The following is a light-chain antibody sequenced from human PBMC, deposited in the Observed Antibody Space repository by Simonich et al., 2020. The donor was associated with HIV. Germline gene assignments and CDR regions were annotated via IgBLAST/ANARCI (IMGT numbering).Light chain of an antibody. CDR3: QQYNKWPPTWT. CDR1: QSVNSN. V-gene: IGKV3-15*01. CDR2: AVS. J-gene: IGKJ1*01. Sequence: EIVLTQSPATLSLSPGEKATLSCRASQSVNSNVAWYQQKPGQAPRLLIYAVSTRATDIPARFSGSGSGTEFTLTISSLQSEDFGVYYCQQYNKWPPTWTFGQGTKVEIK.